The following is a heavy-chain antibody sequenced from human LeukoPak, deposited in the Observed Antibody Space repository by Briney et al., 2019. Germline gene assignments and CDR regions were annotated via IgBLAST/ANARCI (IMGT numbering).Heavy chain of an antibody. CDR1: GFTFSSYG. D-gene: IGHD2-2*01. CDR2: IWYDGSNK. V-gene: IGHV3-33*01. Sequence: PGGSLRLSCAASGFTFSSYGMHWVRQAPGKGLEWVAVIWYDGSNKYYADSVKGRFTISRDNSKNTLYLQMNSLRAEDTAVYYCARGYSSTLFDYWGQGTLVTVSS. CDR3: ARGYSSTLFDY. J-gene: IGHJ4*02.